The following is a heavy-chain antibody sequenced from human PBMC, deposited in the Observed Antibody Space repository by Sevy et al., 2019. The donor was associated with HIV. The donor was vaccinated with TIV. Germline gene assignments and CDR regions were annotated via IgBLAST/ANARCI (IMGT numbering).Heavy chain of an antibody. CDR3: ARHNGRAYDSSGYYYSY. D-gene: IGHD3-22*01. CDR1: GYTFTSYG. J-gene: IGHJ4*02. Sequence: ASVKVSCKASGYTFTSYGISWVRQAPGQGLEWMGWISAYNGNTNYAQKLQGRVTMTTDTSTSTAYMELRCLRSDYTAVYYCARHNGRAYDSSGYYYSYWGQGTLVTVSS. V-gene: IGHV1-18*01. CDR2: ISAYNGNT.